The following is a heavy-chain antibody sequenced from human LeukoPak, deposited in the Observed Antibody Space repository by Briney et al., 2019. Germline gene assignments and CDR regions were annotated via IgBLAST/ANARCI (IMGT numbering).Heavy chain of an antibody. CDR1: GGTFNNYA. Sequence: SVKVSCKASGGTFNNYAISWVRQAPGQGLEWMGGIIPIFGTSNYAQKFQGRVTITADESTSTAYMELSSLRSADTAVYYCARGRNGLLWFGELLSWGQGTLVTVSS. J-gene: IGHJ5*02. V-gene: IGHV1-69*13. D-gene: IGHD3-10*01. CDR3: ARGRNGLLWFGELLS. CDR2: IIPIFGTS.